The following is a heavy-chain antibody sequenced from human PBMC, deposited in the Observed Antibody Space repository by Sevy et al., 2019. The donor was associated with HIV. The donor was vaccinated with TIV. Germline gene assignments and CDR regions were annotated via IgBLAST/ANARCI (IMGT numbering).Heavy chain of an antibody. CDR2: ISSSSSYI. J-gene: IGHJ6*03. CDR3: ARDRTVAVAGTSDYYYYYMDV. D-gene: IGHD6-19*01. V-gene: IGHV3-21*01. CDR1: GFTFSSYS. Sequence: GGSLRLSCAASGFTFSSYSMNWVRQAPGKGLEWVSSISSSSSYIYYAHSVKGRFTISRDNAKNSLYLQMNSLRAEDTAVYYCARDRTVAVAGTSDYYYYYMDVWGKGTTVTVSS.